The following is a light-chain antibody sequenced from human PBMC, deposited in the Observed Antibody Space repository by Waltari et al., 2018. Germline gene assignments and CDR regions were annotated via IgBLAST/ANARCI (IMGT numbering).Light chain of an antibody. CDR2: DVS. CDR1: SSDVGGYNY. J-gene: IGLJ2*01. CDR3: NSYTSSSTPV. Sequence: QSALTQPASVSGSPGQSITLSCTGTSSDVGGYNYVSWYQQHPGKAPKLMIYDVSNRPSGVSNRFSGSKSDNTASLTISGLQAEDEADYYCNSYTSSSTPVFGGGTKLTVL. V-gene: IGLV2-14*03.